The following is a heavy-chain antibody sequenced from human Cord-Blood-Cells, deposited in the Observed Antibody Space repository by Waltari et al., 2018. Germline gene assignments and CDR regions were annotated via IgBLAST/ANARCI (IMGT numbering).Heavy chain of an antibody. D-gene: IGHD1-26*01. J-gene: IGHJ5*02. CDR2: ISSSSSTI. Sequence: EVQLVEYGGGLVQPGRSMRRSCAASGFPFTIYSMNWVRQAPGKGLEWVSYISSSSSTIYYADSVKGRFTISRDNAKNSLYLQMNSLRDEDTAVYYCARGRGSDPWGQGTLVTVSS. V-gene: IGHV3-48*02. CDR1: GFPFTIYS. CDR3: ARGRGSDP.